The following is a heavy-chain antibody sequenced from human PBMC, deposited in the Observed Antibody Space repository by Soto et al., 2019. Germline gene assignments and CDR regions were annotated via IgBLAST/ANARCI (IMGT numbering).Heavy chain of an antibody. J-gene: IGHJ6*02. CDR3: ARSSDPRQVWHEAYGMDV. V-gene: IGHV3-33*01. CDR1: GFTFSSYG. Sequence: GGSLRLSCAASGFTFSSYGMHWVRQAPGKGLEWVAVIWYDGSNKYYADSVKGRFTISRDNSKNTLYLQMNSLRAEDTAVYYCARSSDPRQVWHEAYGMDVWGQGTTVTVSS. CDR2: IWYDGSNK.